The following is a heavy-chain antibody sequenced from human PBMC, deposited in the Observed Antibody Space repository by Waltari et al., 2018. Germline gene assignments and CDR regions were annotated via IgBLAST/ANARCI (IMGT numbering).Heavy chain of an antibody. D-gene: IGHD3-3*01. CDR2: INTNTGNP. CDR3: ARGFWSGYYLYYYYMDV. CDR1: GYTFTSYA. V-gene: IGHV7-4-1*02. J-gene: IGHJ6*03. Sequence: QVQLVQSGSELKKPGASVKVSCTRSGYTFTSYAMNWVRQAPGQGLEWMGWINTNTGNPTYAQGFTGRFVFSLDTSVSTAYLQISSLKAEDTAVYYCARGFWSGYYLYYYYMDVWGKGTTVTVSS.